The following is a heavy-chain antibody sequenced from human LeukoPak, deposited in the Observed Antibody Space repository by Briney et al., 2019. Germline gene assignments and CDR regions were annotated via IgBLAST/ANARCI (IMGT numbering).Heavy chain of an antibody. D-gene: IGHD3-10*02. CDR3: AELGITMIGGV. J-gene: IGHJ6*04. CDR1: GFTFSSYE. V-gene: IGHV3-48*03. Sequence: GGSLRLSCAASGFTFSSYEMNWVRQAPGKGLEWVSYISSSGSTIYYADSVKGRFTISRDDAKNSLYLQMNSLRAEDTAVYYCAELGITMIGGVWGRGTTVTISS. CDR2: ISSSGSTI.